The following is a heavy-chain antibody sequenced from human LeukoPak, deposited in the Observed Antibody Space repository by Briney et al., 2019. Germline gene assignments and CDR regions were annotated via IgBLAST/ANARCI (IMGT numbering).Heavy chain of an antibody. CDR2: VYYTGST. D-gene: IGHD6-6*01. CDR3: ARHFAYSSSSYFDY. CDR1: GSSVSNYY. J-gene: IGHJ4*02. Sequence: PSETLSLTCSVSGSSVSNYYWSWIRQPPGKGLEWIGYVYYTGSTNYNPSLKCRVTMFEDKSKNQFSLRLYSVTVADTAVYYCARHFAYSSSSYFDYWGQGSLVTVSS. V-gene: IGHV4-59*08.